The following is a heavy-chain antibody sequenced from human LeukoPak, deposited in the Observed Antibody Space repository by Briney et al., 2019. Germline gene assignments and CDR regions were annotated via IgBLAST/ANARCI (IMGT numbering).Heavy chain of an antibody. V-gene: IGHV1-24*01. CDR2: FDPEDGET. CDR3: ATSSNFGKLPLDY. D-gene: IGHD2-15*01. J-gene: IGHJ4*02. Sequence: GASVKVSCKVSGYTLTELSMHWVRQAPGKGLEGMGGFDPEDGETIYAQKFQGRVTMTEDTSTDTAYMELSSLRSEDTAVYYCATSSNFGKLPLDYWGQGTLVTVSS. CDR1: GYTLTELS.